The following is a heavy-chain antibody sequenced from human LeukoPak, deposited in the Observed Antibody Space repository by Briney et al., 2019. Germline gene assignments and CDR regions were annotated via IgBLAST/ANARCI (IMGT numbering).Heavy chain of an antibody. V-gene: IGHV5-51*01. CDR1: GYSFTNYW. D-gene: IGHD4-17*01. J-gene: IGHJ4*02. Sequence: GESLKISCKGSGYSFTNYWIGWVRQMPGKGLEWMGIIYPGDSDTSYSPSFQGQVTISADKSISTAYLQCSSLKASDTAMYFCARPALMAIRDYYFDYCGQGALVTVSS. CDR3: ARPALMAIRDYYFDY. CDR2: IYPGDSDT.